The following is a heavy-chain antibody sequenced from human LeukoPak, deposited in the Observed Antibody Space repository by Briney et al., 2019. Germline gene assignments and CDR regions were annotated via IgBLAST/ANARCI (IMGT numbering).Heavy chain of an antibody. J-gene: IGHJ5*02. D-gene: IGHD2-15*01. V-gene: IGHV4-34*01. CDR1: GGSFSGYY. CDR3: ARADISKEPGYCSGGSCYSSSWFDP. CDR2: INHRGST. Sequence: SETLSLTCAVYGGSFSGYYWSWIRQPPGKGLEWIGEINHRGSTNYNPSLKSRVTISVDTSKNQLSLKQSSVTDADTAVYYCARADISKEPGYCSGGSCYSSSWFDPWGQGTLVTVSS.